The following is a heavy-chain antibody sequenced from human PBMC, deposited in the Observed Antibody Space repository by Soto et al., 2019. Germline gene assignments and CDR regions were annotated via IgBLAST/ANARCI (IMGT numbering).Heavy chain of an antibody. D-gene: IGHD2-2*01. V-gene: IGHV3-64D*06. J-gene: IGHJ3*02. CDR1: GFTFSAYA. CDR2: ISNSGDTT. Sequence: EVQLVESGGGLVQPGRSLRLSCSASGFTFSAYAMHCVRQAPGKGLEYVSAISNSGDTTYYADSVKGRFTISRDNSKNTVYLQMSSLRPEDTAIYFCVKAGLAMPVPHSFDIWGQGTMVSVSS. CDR3: VKAGLAMPVPHSFDI.